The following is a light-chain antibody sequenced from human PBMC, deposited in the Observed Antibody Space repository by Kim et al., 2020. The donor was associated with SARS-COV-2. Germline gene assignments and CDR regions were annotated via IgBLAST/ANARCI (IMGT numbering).Light chain of an antibody. CDR3: QHRQT. CDR1: QSVSRW. V-gene: IGKV1-5*01. Sequence: STLSAYVVHLVTLSGRASQSVSRWLAWYQQKPGKAPKLLIYDGSNLQSGVPSRYSGSGSGTEFTLTTSSLQPDDFAIYHCQHRQTFGQGTKVDI. CDR2: DGS. J-gene: IGKJ1*01.